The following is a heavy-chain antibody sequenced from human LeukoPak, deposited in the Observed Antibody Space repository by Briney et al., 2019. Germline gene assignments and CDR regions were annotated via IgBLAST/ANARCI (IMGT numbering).Heavy chain of an antibody. V-gene: IGHV3-23*01. CDR1: GFSLSINA. CDR3: AKEEVPNDY. J-gene: IGHJ4*02. CDR2: PSRDADKT. D-gene: IGHD2-2*01. Sequence: PGGSLRLSCAVSGFSLSINAMCWVRQAPGKGLEWVSGPSRDADKTYYADSVQGRFTISRDTSKNTPYLQMDTLRVEDTAIYYCAKEEVPNDYWGQGTLVTVSS.